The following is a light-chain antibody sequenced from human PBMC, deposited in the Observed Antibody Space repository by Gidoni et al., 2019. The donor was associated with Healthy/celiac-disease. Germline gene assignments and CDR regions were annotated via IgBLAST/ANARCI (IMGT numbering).Light chain of an antibody. J-gene: IGLJ2*01. CDR3: CSYAGSSTYVV. V-gene: IGLV2-23*02. Sequence: QSALTQPASVSGSPGQSLTISCTGTSSDVGSYNLVSWYQQHPGKAPKLMIYEVSKRPSGVSNRFSGSKSGNTASLTISGLQAEDEADYYCCSYAGSSTYVVFGGGTKLTVL. CDR1: SSDVGSYNL. CDR2: EVS.